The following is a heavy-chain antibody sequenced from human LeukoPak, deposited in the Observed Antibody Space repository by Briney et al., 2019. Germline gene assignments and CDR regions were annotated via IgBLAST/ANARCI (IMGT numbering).Heavy chain of an antibody. V-gene: IGHV3-7*03. CDR3: ARDNPPDY. J-gene: IGHJ4*02. Sequence: PGGSLRLSCVASGFTFSSSWMSWVRQAPGKGLEWVANIKQDGSEKSYVESVRGRFTISRDNAKNLLYLQLNSLRAEDTALYYCARDNPPDYWGQGTLVTVSS. CDR1: GFTFSSSW. CDR2: IKQDGSEK.